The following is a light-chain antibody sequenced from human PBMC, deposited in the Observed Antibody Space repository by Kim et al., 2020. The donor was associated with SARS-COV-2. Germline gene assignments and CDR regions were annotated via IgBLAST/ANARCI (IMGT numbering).Light chain of an antibody. V-gene: IGLV3-21*04. Sequence: SYELTQPPSVSVAPGKTATITCEGDSITTKNVHWYQQKPGQAPLLVIYFDTDRPSGIPARFSGSTSDNTATLTLCGVAAGDEAVYSCQVWDSDHPVFGG. CDR1: SITTKN. J-gene: IGLJ2*01. CDR3: QVWDSDHPV. CDR2: FDT.